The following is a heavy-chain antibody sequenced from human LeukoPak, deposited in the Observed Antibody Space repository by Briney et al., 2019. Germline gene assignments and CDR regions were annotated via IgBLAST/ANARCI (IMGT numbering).Heavy chain of an antibody. CDR3: ARGDSSGYYVDY. CDR2: IYYSGST. Sequence: SETLSLTCAVYGGSFSSYYWGWIRQPPGKGLEWIGSIYYSGSTYYNPSLKSRVTISVDTSKNQFSLKLSSVTAADTAVYYCARGDSSGYYVDYWGQGTLVTVSS. V-gene: IGHV4-39*07. J-gene: IGHJ4*02. D-gene: IGHD3-22*01. CDR1: GGSFSSYY.